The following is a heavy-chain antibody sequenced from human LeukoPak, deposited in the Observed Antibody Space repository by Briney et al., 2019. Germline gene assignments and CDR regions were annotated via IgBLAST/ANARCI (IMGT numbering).Heavy chain of an antibody. CDR1: GGSISSGDYY. D-gene: IGHD3-10*01. CDR3: AGGILGDYYFDY. J-gene: IGHJ4*02. V-gene: IGHV4-30-4*01. Sequence: PSETLSLTCTVSGGSISSGDYYWSWIRQPPGKGLEWIGYIYYSGSTYYNPSLKSRVTISVDTSKNQFSLKPSSVTAADTAVYYCAGGILGDYYFDYWGQGTLVTVSS. CDR2: IYYSGST.